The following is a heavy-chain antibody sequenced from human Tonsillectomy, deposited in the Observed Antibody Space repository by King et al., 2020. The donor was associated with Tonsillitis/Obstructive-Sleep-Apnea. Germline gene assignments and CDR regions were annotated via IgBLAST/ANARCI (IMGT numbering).Heavy chain of an antibody. J-gene: IGHJ4*02. CDR2: IYHSGTS. Sequence: VQLQESGPGLVQPSGTLSLTCAVSGGSIDTNNWWIWVRQPPGKGLEWIGEIYHSGTSTYNPSLKSQLTISVDKSKNQFSLKLSSVTAADTAVYYCARAYDYWGRGTLVTVSS. V-gene: IGHV4-4*02. CDR1: GGSIDTNNW. CDR3: ARAYDY.